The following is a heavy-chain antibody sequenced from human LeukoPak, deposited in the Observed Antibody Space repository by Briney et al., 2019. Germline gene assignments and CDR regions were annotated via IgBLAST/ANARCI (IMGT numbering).Heavy chain of an antibody. V-gene: IGHV4-34*01. CDR3: ARGGAILSRDGYNGFFDY. Sequence: SETLSLTCTVSGGSISSYYWSWIRQPPGKGLEWIGEINHSGSTNYNPSLKSRVTISVDTSKNQFSLKLSSVTAADTAVYYCARGGAILSRDGYNGFFDYWGQGTLVTVSS. CDR1: GGSISSYY. D-gene: IGHD5-24*01. CDR2: INHSGST. J-gene: IGHJ4*02.